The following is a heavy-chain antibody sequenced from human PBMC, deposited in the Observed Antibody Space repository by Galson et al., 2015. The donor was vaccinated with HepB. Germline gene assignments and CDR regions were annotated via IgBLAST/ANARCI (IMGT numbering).Heavy chain of an antibody. CDR1: GFTFSTYI. Sequence: SLRLSCAASGFTFSTYIMNWVRQAPGKGLEWVSSIGTTGYYKDYGDSVKGRFTISRDNTKNSLYLQMSGLRAEDTAVYFCVREDFHYDGTTHYPRWFDPWGQGALVTVSS. D-gene: IGHD1-7*01. CDR3: VREDFHYDGTTHYPRWFDP. V-gene: IGHV3-21*01. CDR2: IGTTGYYK. J-gene: IGHJ5*02.